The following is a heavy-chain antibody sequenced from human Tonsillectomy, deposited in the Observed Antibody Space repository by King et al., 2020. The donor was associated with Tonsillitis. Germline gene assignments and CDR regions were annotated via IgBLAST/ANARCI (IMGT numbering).Heavy chain of an antibody. J-gene: IGHJ5*02. CDR1: GGSINGYY. V-gene: IGHV4-59*01. CDR3: ARQRVRNWGGNWFDP. CDR2: IYYSGST. D-gene: IGHD7-27*01. Sequence: VQLQESGPGLVRPSETLSLTCTVSGGSINGYYWGWIRQPPGRGLEWIANIYYSGSTHYNPSLKSRVTISVDTSKNQFSLKLTSMTAADTAVYYFARQRVRNWGGNWFDPWGQGTLVTVSS.